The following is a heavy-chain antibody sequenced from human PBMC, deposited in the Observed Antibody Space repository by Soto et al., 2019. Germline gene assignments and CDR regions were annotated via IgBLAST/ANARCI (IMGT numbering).Heavy chain of an antibody. Sequence: QVQLQESGPGLVKPSQTLSLTCTVSGGSISSGGYYWSWIRQHPGKGLEWIGYIYYSGSTYYNPSLKSRVTISVNTSKNQFSLKLSSVTAADTAVYYCARASERYGWVVDYWGQGTLVTVSS. CDR3: ARASERYGWVVDY. J-gene: IGHJ4*02. CDR2: IYYSGST. D-gene: IGHD3-10*01. V-gene: IGHV4-31*03. CDR1: GGSISSGGYY.